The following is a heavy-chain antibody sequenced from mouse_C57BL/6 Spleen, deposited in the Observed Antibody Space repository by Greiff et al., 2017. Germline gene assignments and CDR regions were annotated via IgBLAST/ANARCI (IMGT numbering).Heavy chain of an antibody. J-gene: IGHJ4*01. V-gene: IGHV1-26*01. CDR1: GYTFTDYY. D-gene: IGHD1-1*01. CDR3: ASLSYGSRNYYAMDY. CDR2: INPNNGGT. Sequence: VQLQQSGPELVKPGASVKISCKASGYTFTDYYMNWVKQSHGKSLEWIGDINPNNGGTSYNQKFKGKATLTVDKSSSTAYMELRSLTSEDSAVYYCASLSYGSRNYYAMDYWGQGTSVTVSS.